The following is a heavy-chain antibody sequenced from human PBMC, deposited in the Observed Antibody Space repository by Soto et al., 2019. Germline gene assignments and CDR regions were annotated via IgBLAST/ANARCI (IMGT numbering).Heavy chain of an antibody. Sequence: GGSLRLSCAASGLTFSSYSMNWVRQAPGKGLECVSSISISSSYIYYADSVKGRFTISRDKAKNSLYLQMNSLRDEETAVYYCPRHSHYYDFWSGYYPSYYGMDVWVQGTTVHLS. D-gene: IGHD3-3*01. CDR2: ISISSSYI. CDR1: GLTFSSYS. V-gene: IGHV3-21*01. CDR3: PRHSHYYDFWSGYYPSYYGMDV. J-gene: IGHJ6*02.